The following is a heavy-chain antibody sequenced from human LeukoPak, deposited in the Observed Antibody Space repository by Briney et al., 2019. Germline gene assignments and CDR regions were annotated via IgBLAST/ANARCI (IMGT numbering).Heavy chain of an antibody. V-gene: IGHV3-48*04. CDR3: AKGIDGGHDAYDI. CDR2: ISSGSSTI. Sequence: GGSLSLSCEASGFIFSTYSMHWVRQAPGKGLEWISFISSGSSTIYDADSVKGRFTISRDNAKNSLYLQMNSLRAEDTAVYYCAKGIDGGHDAYDIWGQGTMVTVSS. CDR1: GFIFSTYS. J-gene: IGHJ3*02.